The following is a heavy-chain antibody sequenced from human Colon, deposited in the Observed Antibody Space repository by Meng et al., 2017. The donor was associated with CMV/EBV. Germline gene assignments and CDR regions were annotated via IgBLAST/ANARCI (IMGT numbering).Heavy chain of an antibody. CDR2: AANKANSYTT. V-gene: IGHV3-72*01. Sequence: GESLKISCAGSGFILSDHYIDWVRQAPGKGLEWVGRAANKANSYTTEYAASVKGRFTFSRDDSENSVYLQMNSLKSEDTAVYYCTRGHSGIHIYAFDIWGQGTVVTVSS. CDR1: GFILSDHY. CDR3: TRGHSGIHIYAFDI. D-gene: IGHD1-26*01. J-gene: IGHJ3*02.